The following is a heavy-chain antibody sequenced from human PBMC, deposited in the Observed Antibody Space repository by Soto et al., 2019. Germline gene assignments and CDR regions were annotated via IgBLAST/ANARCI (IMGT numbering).Heavy chain of an antibody. J-gene: IGHJ4*02. CDR2: ISAHNGNT. CDR3: ARGRYGDY. V-gene: IGHV1-18*01. Sequence: QAHLVQSGPEVKKPGASVKVSCKGSGYIFTSYGIAWVRQAPGQGLEWMGWISAHNGNTEYAQKFQGRVTVTRDTXXXXXXXXXXXXXXXXXXXXXCARGRYGDYWGQGALVTVSS. D-gene: IGHD4-17*01. CDR1: GYIFTSYG.